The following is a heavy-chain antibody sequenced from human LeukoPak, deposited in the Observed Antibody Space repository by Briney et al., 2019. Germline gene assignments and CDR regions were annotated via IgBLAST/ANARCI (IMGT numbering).Heavy chain of an antibody. CDR1: GYTFTGCY. D-gene: IGHD6-13*01. J-gene: IGHJ4*02. CDR3: ATAAAAGTSDFDY. CDR2: INPNSGGT. Sequence: GASVKVSCKASGYTFTGCYMHWVRQAPGQGLEWMGRINPNSGGTNYAQKFQGRVTMTRDTSISTAYMELSRLRSDDTAVYYCATAAAAGTSDFDYWGQGTLVTVSS. V-gene: IGHV1-2*06.